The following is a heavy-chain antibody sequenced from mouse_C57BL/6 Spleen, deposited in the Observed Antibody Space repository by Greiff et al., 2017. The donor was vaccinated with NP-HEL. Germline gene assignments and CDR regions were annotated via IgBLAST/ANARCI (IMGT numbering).Heavy chain of an antibody. CDR3: ARSDDGYYVAY. Sequence: QVQLKESGAELVKPGASVKISCKASGYAFSSYWMNWVKQRPGKGLEWIGQIYPGDGDTNYNGKFKGKATLTADKSSSTAYMQLSSLTSEDSAVYFCARSDDGYYVAYWGQGTLVTVSA. D-gene: IGHD2-3*01. CDR2: IYPGDGDT. J-gene: IGHJ3*01. CDR1: GYAFSSYW. V-gene: IGHV1-80*01.